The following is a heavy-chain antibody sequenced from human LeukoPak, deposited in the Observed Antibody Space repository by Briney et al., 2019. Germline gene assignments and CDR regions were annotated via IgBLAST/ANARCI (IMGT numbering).Heavy chain of an antibody. CDR2: INHGGST. D-gene: IGHD3-22*01. CDR3: ARGPPLTYDGSGYYFFDY. V-gene: IGHV4-34*01. J-gene: IGHJ4*02. CDR1: GGSISGYF. Sequence: PSETLSLTCTVSGGSISGYFWTWIRQPPGKGLEWIGEINHGGSTNYNPSLKSRVTISVDTSKNHFSLKLSSLTAADTAVYYCARGPPLTYDGSGYYFFDYWGQGTLVTVSS.